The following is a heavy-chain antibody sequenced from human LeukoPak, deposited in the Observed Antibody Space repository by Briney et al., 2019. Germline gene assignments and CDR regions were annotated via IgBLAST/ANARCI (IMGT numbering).Heavy chain of an antibody. CDR3: ARGASRSFDY. V-gene: IGHV1-8*03. J-gene: IGHJ4*02. Sequence: ASVKVSCKASGYTFTTYDINWVRQATGQGLEWMGWMNPNSGNTGYAQKFQGRATFTRTTSISTAYMELSSLRSDDTAVYYCARGASRSFDYWGQGTLITVSS. CDR1: GYTFTTYD. CDR2: MNPNSGNT.